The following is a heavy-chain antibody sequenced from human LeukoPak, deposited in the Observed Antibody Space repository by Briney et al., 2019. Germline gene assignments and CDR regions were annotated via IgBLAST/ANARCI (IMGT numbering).Heavy chain of an antibody. CDR1: GFTFNNYA. Sequence: GGSLRLSCAASGFTFNNYALSWVRQAPGKGLEWVSAISGDGDNTYYAGSVKGRFTISRDISKNTLYLQMNSLRVEDTAVYYCAKGPKLGDGFHCDHWGQGTLVTVSS. CDR2: ISGDGDNT. CDR3: AKGPKLGDGFHCDH. D-gene: IGHD5-24*01. J-gene: IGHJ4*02. V-gene: IGHV3-23*01.